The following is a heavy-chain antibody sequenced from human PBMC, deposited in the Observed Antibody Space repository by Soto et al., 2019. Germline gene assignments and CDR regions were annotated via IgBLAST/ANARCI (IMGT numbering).Heavy chain of an antibody. J-gene: IGHJ5*02. CDR1: GYTFFTYD. Sequence: QVHLVQSGVEVKTPGASVKVSCQASGYTFFTYDISWVRQSPGQGLEWMGWISTYSGDTKYAQKFQGRVTMTTDTSTTTAYLELRSLRSDDTAVYYCARHNGPTTPENWFDPWGPGTLVTVSS. CDR2: ISTYSGDT. D-gene: IGHD5-12*01. CDR3: ARHNGPTTPENWFDP. V-gene: IGHV1-18*01.